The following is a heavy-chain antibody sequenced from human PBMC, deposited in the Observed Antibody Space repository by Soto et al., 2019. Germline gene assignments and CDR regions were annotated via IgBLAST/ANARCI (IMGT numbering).Heavy chain of an antibody. CDR2: IIPIFGTA. D-gene: IGHD3-3*01. J-gene: IGHJ5*02. CDR3: AATIFGVVIIPSNWFDP. V-gene: IGHV1-69*13. CDR1: GGTFSSYA. Sequence: SVKVSCKASGGTFSSYAISWVRQAPGQGLEWMGGIIPIFGTANYAQKFQGRVTITADESTSTAYMELSSLRSEDTAVYYCAATIFGVVIIPSNWFDPWGQGPLVTGSS.